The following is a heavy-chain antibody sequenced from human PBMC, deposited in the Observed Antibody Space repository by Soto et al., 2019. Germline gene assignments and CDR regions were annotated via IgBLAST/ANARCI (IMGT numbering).Heavy chain of an antibody. CDR1: GDSVSSNSAA. J-gene: IGHJ4*02. CDR2: TYYRSKWYN. V-gene: IGHV6-1*01. D-gene: IGHD3-3*01. Sequence: PSHTLSLTCAISGDSVSSNSAAWNWIRQSPSRDLEWLGRTYYRSKWYNDYAVSVKSRITINPDTSKNQFSLQLNSVTPEDTAVYYCARDPYYDFWSGPFDYWAREPWSPSPQ. CDR3: ARDPYYDFWSGPFDY.